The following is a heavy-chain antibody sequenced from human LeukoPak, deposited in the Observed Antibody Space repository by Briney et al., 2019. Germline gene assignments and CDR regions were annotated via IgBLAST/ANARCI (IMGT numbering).Heavy chain of an antibody. CDR3: VRGRGSYGWFDP. CDR2: ISGDGTAR. D-gene: IGHD3-10*01. V-gene: IGHV3-74*01. CDR1: GVTSSTYG. Sequence: GGCLRLSCAAPGVTSSTYGMHWVRQVPWKGLVWVSRISGDGTARNYADSVKGRFTISRDDAKNTVDLQMNSLRGEDTAVYYCVRGRGSYGWFDPWGQGTLVTVSS. J-gene: IGHJ5*02.